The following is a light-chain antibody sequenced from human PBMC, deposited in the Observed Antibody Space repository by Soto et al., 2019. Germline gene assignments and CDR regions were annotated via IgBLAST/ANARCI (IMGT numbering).Light chain of an antibody. V-gene: IGLV9-49*01. Sequence: QPVLTQPPSASASLGASVTLTCTLSNGYSNYEVDWYQQRPGKGPRFVMRVGTGGIVGSKGDGIPDRFSILGSGLNRYLTIENIQEEDESDYHCGTDHGSGSDFVKVFGGGTKVTVL. CDR1: NGYSNYE. CDR3: GTDHGSGSDFVKV. J-gene: IGLJ2*01. CDR2: VGTGGIVG.